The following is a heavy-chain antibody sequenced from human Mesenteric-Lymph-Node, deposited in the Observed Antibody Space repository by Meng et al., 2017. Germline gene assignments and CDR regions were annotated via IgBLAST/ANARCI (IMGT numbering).Heavy chain of an antibody. Sequence: DVQLVESGRGLVKPGGSLRLSCVGSGFTLTSALMNWVRQAPGKGLEWVGRIKSKANGGTVDYAAPAKGRFTISRDASKETVYLEMNSLKTDDTAVYYCGRGWNVDLWGRGTLVTVSS. V-gene: IGHV3-15*01. J-gene: IGHJ2*01. CDR3: GRGWNVDL. D-gene: IGHD6-19*01. CDR2: IKSKANGGTV. CDR1: GFTLTSAL.